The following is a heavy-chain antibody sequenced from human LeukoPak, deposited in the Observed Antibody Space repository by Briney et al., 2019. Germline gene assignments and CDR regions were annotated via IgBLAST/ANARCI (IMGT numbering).Heavy chain of an antibody. CDR2: IYTSGST. V-gene: IGHV4-4*07. J-gene: IGHJ5*02. D-gene: IGHD2-2*02. CDR3: ARQYCSSTSCYISWFDP. Sequence: PSETLSLTCTVSGGSISSYYWSWIRQPAGKGLEWIGRIYTSGSTNYNPSLKSRVTMSVDTSKNQFSLKLSSVTAADTAVYYCARQYCSSTSCYISWFDPWGQGTLVTVSS. CDR1: GGSISSYY.